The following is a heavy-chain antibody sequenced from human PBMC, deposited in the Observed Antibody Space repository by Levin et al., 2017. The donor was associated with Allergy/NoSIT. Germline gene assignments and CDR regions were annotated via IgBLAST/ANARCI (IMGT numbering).Heavy chain of an antibody. CDR2: ISHSGSA. D-gene: IGHD2/OR15-2a*01. V-gene: IGHV4-4*02. J-gene: IGHJ4*02. CDR1: GGSITTKTY. Sequence: GSLRLSCAVSGGSITTKTYWSWVRQPPGKGLEWIGDISHSGSANYNPSLRSRVSMSVDKSKNQFSLNVNSVTAADTALYYCVKNFDYWGQGTLVSVSS. CDR3: VKNFDY.